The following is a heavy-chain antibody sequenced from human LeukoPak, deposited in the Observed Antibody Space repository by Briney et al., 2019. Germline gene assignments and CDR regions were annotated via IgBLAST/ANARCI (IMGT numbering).Heavy chain of an antibody. D-gene: IGHD3-22*01. V-gene: IGHV4-34*01. CDR2: INYSGST. Sequence: SETLSLTCAVYGGSFSGYYWTWIRQPPGKGLEWIGEINYSGSTNFNPSLKSRVTISVDTSKNQFSLKLSSVTAADTAVYYCARGPSERYYESSGYYYFDYRGQGTLVTVSS. CDR1: GGSFSGYY. J-gene: IGHJ4*02. CDR3: ARGPSERYYESSGYYYFDY.